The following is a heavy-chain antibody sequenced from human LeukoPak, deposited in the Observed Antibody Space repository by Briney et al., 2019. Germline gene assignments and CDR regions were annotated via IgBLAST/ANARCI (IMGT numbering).Heavy chain of an antibody. V-gene: IGHV3-21*01. CDR1: GFTFSSYW. CDR3: ARVLSGCSSTSCSNFDY. D-gene: IGHD2-2*01. J-gene: IGHJ4*02. Sequence: GGSLRLSCAASGFTFSSYWMSWVRQAPGKGLEWVSFISSSSTYIYYADSVKGRFTISRDNAKNSVYLQMNSLRAEDTAVYHCARVLSGCSSTSCSNFDYWGQGTLVTVSS. CDR2: ISSSSTYI.